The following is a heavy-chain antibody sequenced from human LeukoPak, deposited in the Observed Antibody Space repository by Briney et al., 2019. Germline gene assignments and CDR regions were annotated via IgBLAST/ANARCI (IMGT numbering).Heavy chain of an antibody. CDR3: ARGRSYYGSGTTFDY. Sequence: SETLSLTCAVYGGSFSGYYWSWIRQPPGKGLEWIGEINHSGSTNYNPSLKSRVTISVDTSKNQFSLKLSSVTAADTAVYYCARGRSYYGSGTTFDYWGQGTLVTVSS. CDR1: GGSFSGYY. V-gene: IGHV4-34*01. J-gene: IGHJ4*02. CDR2: INHSGST. D-gene: IGHD3-10*01.